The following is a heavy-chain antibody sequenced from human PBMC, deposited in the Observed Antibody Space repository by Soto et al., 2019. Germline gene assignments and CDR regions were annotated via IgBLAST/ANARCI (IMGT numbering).Heavy chain of an antibody. D-gene: IGHD6-19*01. CDR2: ISAFDGNT. V-gene: IGHV1-18*01. CDR1: GYTFASYG. CDR3: ARYGGWYSVDY. J-gene: IGHJ4*02. Sequence: GASVEVSCKTSGYTFASYGISWVRQAPGQGLEWMGWISAFDGNTNYAQKLQGRVTMTKDTTASTAYMELRSLRPDDTAVNYCARYGGWYSVDYWGQGTLVTVSS.